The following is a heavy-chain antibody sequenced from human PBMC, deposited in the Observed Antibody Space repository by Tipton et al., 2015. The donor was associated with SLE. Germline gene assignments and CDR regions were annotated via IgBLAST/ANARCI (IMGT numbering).Heavy chain of an antibody. V-gene: IGHV4-39*07. CDR2: IHYSGNT. CDR3: AREEGGAFDI. D-gene: IGHD3-16*01. CDR1: AGSISSSTYY. Sequence: TLSLTCTVSAGSISSSTYYWAWIRQPPGKGLEWIGTIHYSGNTYDNPSLKSRVTISVDTSKNQFSLKLSSVTAADTAVYYCAREEGGAFDIWGQGTMVTVSS. J-gene: IGHJ3*02.